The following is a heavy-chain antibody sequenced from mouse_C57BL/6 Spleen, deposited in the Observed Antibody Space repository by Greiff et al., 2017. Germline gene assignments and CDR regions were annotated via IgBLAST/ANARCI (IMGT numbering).Heavy chain of an antibody. CDR2: ISSGGSYT. CDR1: GFTFSSYG. D-gene: IGHD1-1*01. Sequence: DVMLVESGGDLVKPGGSLKLSCAASGFTFSSYGMSWVRQTPDKRLEWFATISSGGSYTYYPDSVKGRFTISRDNAKNTLYLQMSSLKSEDTAMYYCARHTTVVRDWYFDVWGTGTTVTVSS. V-gene: IGHV5-6*02. CDR3: ARHTTVVRDWYFDV. J-gene: IGHJ1*03.